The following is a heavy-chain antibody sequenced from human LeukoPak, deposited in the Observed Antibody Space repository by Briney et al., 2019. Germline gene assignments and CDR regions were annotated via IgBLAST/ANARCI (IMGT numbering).Heavy chain of an antibody. Sequence: GGSLRLSCAASGFSFSSYWMHWVRQAPGKGLLWVSRINTDGSATYYADSVKGRFTISGDDAKNTLYLQMNSLRAEDTAVYYCARDHYGGNSDYWGQGNLVTVSS. CDR1: GFSFSSYW. CDR3: ARDHYGGNSDY. V-gene: IGHV3-74*01. D-gene: IGHD4-23*01. CDR2: INTDGSAT. J-gene: IGHJ4*02.